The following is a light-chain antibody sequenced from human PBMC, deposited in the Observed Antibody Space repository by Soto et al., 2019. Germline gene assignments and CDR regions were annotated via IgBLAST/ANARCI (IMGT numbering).Light chain of an antibody. CDR3: QQTSSRPLT. V-gene: IGKV1-39*01. Sequence: DIQMTQSPSSLSASVGDRVTITCRASQSIVNYLNWYQQKPGKAPQLLIYAASNLQSGGPSRFGGSGSGTDFTVTITSLQPEDFATYYCQQTSSRPLTFGGGAKGEIK. CDR1: QSIVNY. CDR2: AAS. J-gene: IGKJ4*01.